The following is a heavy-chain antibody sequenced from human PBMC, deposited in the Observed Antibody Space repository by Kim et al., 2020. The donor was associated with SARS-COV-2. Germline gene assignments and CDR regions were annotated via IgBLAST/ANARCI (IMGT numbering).Heavy chain of an antibody. J-gene: IGHJ5*02. CDR1: GFTFSSYS. CDR2: ISSSSSYI. CDR3: AREAGGGLEWLSTTFYNWFDP. Sequence: GGSLRLSCAASGFTFSSYSMNWVRQAPGKGLEWVSSISSSSSYIYYADSVKGRFTISRDNAKNSLYLQMNSLRAEDTAVYYCAREAGGGLEWLSTTFYNWFDPWGQGTLVTVSS. V-gene: IGHV3-21*01. D-gene: IGHD3-3*01.